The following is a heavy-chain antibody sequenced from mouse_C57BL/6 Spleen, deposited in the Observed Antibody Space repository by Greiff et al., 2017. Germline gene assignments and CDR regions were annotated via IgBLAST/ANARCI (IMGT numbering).Heavy chain of an antibody. Sequence: EVQLQQSGPELVKPGASVKMSCKASGYTFTDYSMHWVKQSHGKSLEWIGDINPNNGGTSYNQKFKGKATLTVDKSSSTAYMELHSLTSEDSAVYYCARVGDGDCGFAYWGQGTLVTVSA. D-gene: IGHD2-3*01. CDR1: GYTFTDYS. J-gene: IGHJ3*01. V-gene: IGHV1-22*01. CDR3: ARVGDGDCGFAY. CDR2: INPNNGGT.